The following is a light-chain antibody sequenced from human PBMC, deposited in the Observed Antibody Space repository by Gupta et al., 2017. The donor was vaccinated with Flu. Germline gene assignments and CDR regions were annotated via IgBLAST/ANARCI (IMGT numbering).Light chain of an antibody. Sequence: SYELTQPPSVSVSPGQTARITCSGDALPKKYAYWYQQQSGQAPVLIIYEDRKRPSGIPERFSGSSSGTMATLTISGAQVEDEADYYCYSTDTSGNHRVFGGGTNLTVL. J-gene: IGLJ3*02. CDR2: EDR. CDR3: YSTDTSGNHRV. V-gene: IGLV3-10*01. CDR1: ALPKKY.